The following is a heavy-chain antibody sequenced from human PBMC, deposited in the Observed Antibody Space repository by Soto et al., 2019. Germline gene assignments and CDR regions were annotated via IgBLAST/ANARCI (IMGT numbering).Heavy chain of an antibody. D-gene: IGHD3-10*01. CDR2: ISSSSSYI. Sequence: GSLRLSCAASGFTFSSYSMNWVRQAPGKGLEWVSSISSSSSYIYYADSVKGRFTISRDNAKNSLYLQMNSLRAEDTAVYYCARSGWGSGSYYNDLDYWGQGTLVTVSS. CDR1: GFTFSSYS. CDR3: ARSGWGSGSYYNDLDY. J-gene: IGHJ4*02. V-gene: IGHV3-21*01.